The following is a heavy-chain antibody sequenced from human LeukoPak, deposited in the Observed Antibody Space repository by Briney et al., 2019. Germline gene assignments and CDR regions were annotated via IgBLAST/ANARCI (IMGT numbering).Heavy chain of an antibody. CDR1: GFTFSTYW. D-gene: IGHD3-22*01. CDR2: INQDGSVK. J-gene: IGHJ4*02. Sequence: GGSLRLSCAASGFTFSTYWMNWVRQAPGKGLEWVANINQDGSVKYYVDSVKGRFTISRDNAKNSLYLQMNSLRAEDTARYYCARDVRGYANNFDYWGQGTLVTVSS. V-gene: IGHV3-7*01. CDR3: ARDVRGYANNFDY.